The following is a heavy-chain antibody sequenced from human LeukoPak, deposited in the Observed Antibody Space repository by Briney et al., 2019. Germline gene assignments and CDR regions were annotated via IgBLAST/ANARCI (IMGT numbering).Heavy chain of an antibody. J-gene: IGHJ5*02. CDR2: ISAYNGNT. D-gene: IGHD2-2*01. CDR3: ARDRNIVVVPAAIINWFDP. V-gene: IGHV1-18*01. Sequence: GASVKVSCKASGYTFTSYGISWVRQAPGQGLEWMGWISAYNGNTNYAQKLQGRVTMTTDTSTSTAYMELRSLRSDDTAVYYCARDRNIVVVPAAIINWFDPWGQGTLVTVSS. CDR1: GYTFTSYG.